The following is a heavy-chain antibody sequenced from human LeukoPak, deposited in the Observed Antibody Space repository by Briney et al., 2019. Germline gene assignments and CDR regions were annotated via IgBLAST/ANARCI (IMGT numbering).Heavy chain of an antibody. V-gene: IGHV1-24*01. Sequence: ASVKVSCKVSGYTLTELSMHWVRQAPGKGLEWMGGFDPEDGETIYAQKFQGRVTMTEDTSTDTAYMELSSLRSEDTAVYYCARAGCSGGSCYPRYYMDVWGKGTTVTVSS. D-gene: IGHD2-15*01. CDR3: ARAGCSGGSCYPRYYMDV. CDR1: GYTLTELS. CDR2: FDPEDGET. J-gene: IGHJ6*03.